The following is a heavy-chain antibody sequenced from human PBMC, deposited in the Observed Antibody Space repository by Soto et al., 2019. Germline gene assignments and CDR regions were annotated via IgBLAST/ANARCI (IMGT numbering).Heavy chain of an antibody. Sequence: SVEVSCEASGGTFSSCAISWVRQAPGQGLEWMGGIIPIFGTANYAQKFQGRVTITADESTSTAYMELSSLRSEDTAVYYCARGRRYDILTGYASGVHYYGMDVWGQGTTVTVSS. CDR2: IIPIFGTA. V-gene: IGHV1-69*13. J-gene: IGHJ6*02. CDR3: ARGRRYDILTGYASGVHYYGMDV. D-gene: IGHD3-9*01. CDR1: GGTFSSCA.